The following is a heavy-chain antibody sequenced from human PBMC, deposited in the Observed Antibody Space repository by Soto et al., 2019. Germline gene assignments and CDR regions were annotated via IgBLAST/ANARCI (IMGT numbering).Heavy chain of an antibody. Sequence: SATLSLTFAVYGWSFRGYYWGWIRQPPGKGLEGIGEINHSGSTNYNPSLKSRVPISVDTPKNHFSRKLSSVTAADTAVYYCARGHCSGGSCIYYYMDVWGKGTTVTVPS. V-gene: IGHV4-34*01. CDR3: ARGHCSGGSCIYYYMDV. J-gene: IGHJ6*03. D-gene: IGHD2-15*01. CDR2: INHSGST. CDR1: GWSFRGYY.